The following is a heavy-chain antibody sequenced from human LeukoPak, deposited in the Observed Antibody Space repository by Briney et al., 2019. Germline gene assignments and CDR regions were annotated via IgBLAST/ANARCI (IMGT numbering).Heavy chain of an antibody. CDR3: ARVNPLMAPGALDV. CDR1: GFTFSSYA. J-gene: IGHJ3*01. CDR2: IKQDGSEK. Sequence: GGSLRLSCAASGFTFSSYAMSWVRQAPGKGLAWVANIKQDGSEKYYVDSVKGRFTIPRDNAKNSLYLQMNSLRAEDTAVYYCARVNPLMAPGALDVWGQGTMVAVSS. V-gene: IGHV3-7*01. D-gene: IGHD2-8*01.